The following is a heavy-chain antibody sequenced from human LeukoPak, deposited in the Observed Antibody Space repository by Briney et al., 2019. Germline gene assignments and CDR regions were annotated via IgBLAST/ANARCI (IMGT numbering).Heavy chain of an antibody. CDR3: ARTSPRANPDAFDI. CDR1: GYTFTSYY. Sequence: ASVKVSCKASGYTFTSYYMHWVRQAPGQGLEWMGIINPSGGSTSYAQKFQGRVTMTRDTSISTAYMELSRLRSDDTAVYYCARTSPRANPDAFDIWGQGTMVTVSS. D-gene: IGHD1-26*01. V-gene: IGHV1-46*01. CDR2: INPSGGST. J-gene: IGHJ3*02.